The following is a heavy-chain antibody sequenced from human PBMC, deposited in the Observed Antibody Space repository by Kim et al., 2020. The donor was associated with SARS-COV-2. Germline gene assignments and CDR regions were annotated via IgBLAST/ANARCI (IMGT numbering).Heavy chain of an antibody. CDR1: GFTFSSYA. CDR3: AKDLGMVGLYYYYGMDV. CDR2: ISGSGGST. Sequence: GGSLRLSCAASGFTFSSYAMSWVRQAPGKGLEWVSAISGSGGSTYYADSVKGRFTISRDNSKNTLYLQMNSLRAEDTAVYYCAKDLGMVGLYYYYGMDVWGQGTTVTVSS. V-gene: IGHV3-23*01. J-gene: IGHJ6*02. D-gene: IGHD3-10*01.